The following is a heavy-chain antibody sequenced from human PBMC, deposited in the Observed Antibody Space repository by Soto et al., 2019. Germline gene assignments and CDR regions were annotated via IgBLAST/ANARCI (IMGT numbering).Heavy chain of an antibody. CDR3: AREDNWNYVLWD. CDR2: IWYDGSHE. Sequence: GGSLRLSCAASGFIFSTFGMHWVRQAPGKGLEWVAVIWYDGSHEYYADSVKGRFTISRDNSKNTLNLQMNSLRAEDTAVYYCAREDNWNYVLWDWGQGTLVTVSS. D-gene: IGHD1-7*01. V-gene: IGHV3-33*01. CDR1: GFIFSTFG. J-gene: IGHJ4*02.